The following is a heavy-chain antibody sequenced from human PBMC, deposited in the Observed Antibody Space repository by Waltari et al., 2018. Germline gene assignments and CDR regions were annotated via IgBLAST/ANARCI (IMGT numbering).Heavy chain of an antibody. J-gene: IGHJ4*02. D-gene: IGHD2-8*02. CDR3: ARGHSWAARTVNPFEI. CDR2: MNPNSGNT. CDR1: GYTFTSYD. V-gene: IGHV1-8*01. Sequence: QVPLVQSGAEVKKPGASVRVSCQASGYTFTSYDINWVRRAAGQGLEWMAWMNPNSGNTGYAQKFQGRIIMTRNTSISTAYMELSSLRSDDTAVYYCARGHSWAARTVNPFEIWGRGTLVTVSS.